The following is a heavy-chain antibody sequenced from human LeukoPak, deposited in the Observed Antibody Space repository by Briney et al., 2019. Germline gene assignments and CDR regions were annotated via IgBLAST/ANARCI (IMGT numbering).Heavy chain of an antibody. CDR3: ARSSGFDY. CDR1: GYTFTGYY. V-gene: IGHV1-2*02. Sequence: ASVKVSCKASGYTFTGYYMHWVGQAPGQGLEWMGWINPNRDATKYAQNFQGRVTMTRDTSISTVHMELSSLRSDDTAVYYCARSSGFDYWGQGTLVTVSS. J-gene: IGHJ4*02. D-gene: IGHD3-3*01. CDR2: INPNRDAT.